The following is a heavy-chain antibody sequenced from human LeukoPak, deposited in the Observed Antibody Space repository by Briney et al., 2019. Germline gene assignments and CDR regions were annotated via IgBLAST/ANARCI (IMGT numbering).Heavy chain of an antibody. CDR1: GGTFSSYT. CDR2: IIPILGIA. J-gene: IGHJ4*02. D-gene: IGHD3-9*01. Sequence: SSVKVSCKASGGTFSSYTISWVRQAPGQGLEWMGRIIPILGIANYAQKFQGRVTITADKSTSTVYMELSSLRSEDTAVYYCARDLGGHYDILTGYYNLDYWGQGTLVTVSS. CDR3: ARDLGGHYDILTGYYNLDY. V-gene: IGHV1-69*04.